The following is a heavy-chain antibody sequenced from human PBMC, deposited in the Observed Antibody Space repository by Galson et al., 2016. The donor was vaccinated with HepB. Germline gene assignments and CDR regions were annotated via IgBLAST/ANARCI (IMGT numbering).Heavy chain of an antibody. Sequence: CAISGDSVSSKSVAWDWIRQSPARGLEWLGRTYYRSKWYFDYAVSVKSRITITPDTSENQFSLHLNSVTPEDTAVYYCAGEYHSNWADPRDAFGIWGQGTMVIVSS. D-gene: IGHD6-13*01. V-gene: IGHV6-1*01. CDR3: AGEYHSNWADPRDAFGI. CDR2: TYYRSKWYF. CDR1: GDSVSSKSVA. J-gene: IGHJ3*02.